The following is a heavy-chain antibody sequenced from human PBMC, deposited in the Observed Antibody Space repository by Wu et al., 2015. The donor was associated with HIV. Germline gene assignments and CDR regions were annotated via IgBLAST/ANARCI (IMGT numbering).Heavy chain of an antibody. CDR3: ARVKGYYYDSSGYYLY. V-gene: IGHV1-8*01. CDR2: MNPNSGNT. J-gene: IGHJ4*02. D-gene: IGHD3-22*01. Sequence: QVQLVQSGAEVKKPGASVKVSCKASGYTFTSYDINWVRQATGQGLEWMGWMNPNSGNTGYAQKFQGRVTMTRNTSIGTAYMELSSLRSEDTAMYYCARVKGYYYDSSGYYLYWGQGTPVTVSS. CDR1: GYTFTSYD.